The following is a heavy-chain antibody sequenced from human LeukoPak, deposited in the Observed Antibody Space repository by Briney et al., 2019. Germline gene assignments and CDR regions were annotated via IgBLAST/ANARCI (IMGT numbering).Heavy chain of an antibody. CDR2: IKQDGSEI. CDR1: GFTLSSYW. D-gene: IGHD2-15*01. CDR3: VRGNPFGGY. Sequence: GGSLRLSCAASGFTLSSYWMIWVRQAPGKGLEWVANIKQDGSEISYVDSVKGRFAISRDNAKNSLYLQMNSLRAEDTAVYYCVRGNPFGGYWGQGTLVTVSS. V-gene: IGHV3-7*03. J-gene: IGHJ4*02.